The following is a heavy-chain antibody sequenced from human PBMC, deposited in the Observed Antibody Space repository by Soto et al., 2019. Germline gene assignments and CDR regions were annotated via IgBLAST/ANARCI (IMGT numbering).Heavy chain of an antibody. D-gene: IGHD1-1*01. Sequence: QVQLVQSGAEVKKPGASVKVSCKASGYTFTSYGISWVRQAPGQGLEWMGWISAYNGNTNYAQKLQGRVTMTTDTSTSTAYMELRSLRSDDTVVYYCARGNTPPLQGSYYYYGMDVWGQGTMVTVSS. CDR3: ARGNTPPLQGSYYYYGMDV. CDR2: ISAYNGNT. CDR1: GYTFTSYG. V-gene: IGHV1-18*04. J-gene: IGHJ6*02.